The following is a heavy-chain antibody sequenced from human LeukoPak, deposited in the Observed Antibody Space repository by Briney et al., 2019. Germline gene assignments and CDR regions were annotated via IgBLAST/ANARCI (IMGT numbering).Heavy chain of an antibody. CDR1: GFTFSSFD. D-gene: IGHD1-1*01. Sequence: GGSPRLSCAASGFTFSSFDMHWVRQPTGQGLEWVSTIGAASDTYYPGSVEGRFTLSRDNAKNSLYLQMNSLTAGDTAVYYCARGPPRGKYYYMDVWGKGTTVTVSS. CDR2: IGAASDT. CDR3: ARGPPRGKYYYMDV. J-gene: IGHJ6*03. V-gene: IGHV3-13*01.